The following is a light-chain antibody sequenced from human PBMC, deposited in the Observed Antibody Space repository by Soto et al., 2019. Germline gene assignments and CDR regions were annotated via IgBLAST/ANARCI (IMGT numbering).Light chain of an antibody. J-gene: IGLJ1*01. V-gene: IGLV2-14*01. CDR1: SSDVGGYNY. CDR3: SSYTSSSTSYV. CDR2: EVS. Sequence: QSALTQPASVSGSPGQSITISCTGTSSDVGGYNYVSWYQQHPGKAPKLMIYEVSNRPSGVSNRFSGSKSGNTASLTISGLQAEDEADYYCSSYTSSSTSYVFGTGTEVTVL.